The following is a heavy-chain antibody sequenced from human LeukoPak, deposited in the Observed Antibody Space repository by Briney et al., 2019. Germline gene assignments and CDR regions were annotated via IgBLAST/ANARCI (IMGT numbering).Heavy chain of an antibody. Sequence: ASVKASCKASGYTFTSYDINWVRQATGQGLEWMGWMNPNSGNTGYAQKFQGRVTMTRNTSISTAYMELSSLRSEDTAVYYCARANEQLVRYGMDVWGQGTTVTVSS. CDR3: ARANEQLVRYGMDV. CDR1: GYTFTSYD. J-gene: IGHJ6*02. V-gene: IGHV1-8*01. CDR2: MNPNSGNT. D-gene: IGHD6-6*01.